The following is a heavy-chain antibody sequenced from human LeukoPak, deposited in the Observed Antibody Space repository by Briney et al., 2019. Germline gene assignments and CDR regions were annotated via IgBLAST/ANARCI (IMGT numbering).Heavy chain of an antibody. V-gene: IGHV3-30*02. Sequence: GGSLRLSCAASGFTFSSYGMHWVRQAPGKGLEWVAFIRYDGSDKYYADSVKGRFTISRDNSKNTLYLQMNSLRAEDTAVYYCAKDPVPAAIGLFDYWGQGTLVTVSS. CDR1: GFTFSSYG. J-gene: IGHJ4*02. CDR3: AKDPVPAAIGLFDY. CDR2: IRYDGSDK. D-gene: IGHD2-2*01.